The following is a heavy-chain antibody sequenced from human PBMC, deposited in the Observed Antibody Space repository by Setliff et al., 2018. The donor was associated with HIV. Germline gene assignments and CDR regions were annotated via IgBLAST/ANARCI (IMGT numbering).Heavy chain of an antibody. Sequence: KPSETLSLTCTVSGGSISSYYWSRIRQPPGKGLEWIAYIYDTGSTNYNPSLKSRVTISVDTSKNQFSLKLNSVTAADTAVYYCARGPAEWQIVVVPAAHWYFDLWGRGTLVTVSS. CDR1: GGSISSYY. CDR3: ARGPAEWQIVVVPAAHWYFDL. V-gene: IGHV4-59*12. CDR2: IYDTGST. D-gene: IGHD2-2*01. J-gene: IGHJ2*01.